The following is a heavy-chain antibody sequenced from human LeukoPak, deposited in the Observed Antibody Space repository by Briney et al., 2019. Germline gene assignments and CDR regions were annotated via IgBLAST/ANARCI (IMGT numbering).Heavy chain of an antibody. D-gene: IGHD6-6*01. V-gene: IGHV3-23*01. Sequence: GGSLRLSCAASGFTFSSYAMNWVRQAPGKGLEWVSGISNSGGSTYCADSVKGRFTISRDNSKNTLYLQMNSLRAEDTAVYYCAKETSSSFDYWGQGTLVTVSS. J-gene: IGHJ4*02. CDR2: ISNSGGST. CDR3: AKETSSSFDY. CDR1: GFTFSSYA.